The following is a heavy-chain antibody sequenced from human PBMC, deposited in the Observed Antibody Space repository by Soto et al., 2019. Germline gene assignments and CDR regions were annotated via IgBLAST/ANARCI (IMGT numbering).Heavy chain of an antibody. V-gene: IGHV4-4*07. D-gene: IGHD2-15*01. CDR3: VRGGTKTLRDWFDP. J-gene: IGHJ5*02. Sequence: PSETLSLTCTVSGASISGFYWSWLRKSAGQGLEWIGRIYATGTTDYNPSLKSRLSLSVETAKKEFCLKLRPVTAADTAVYYGVRGGTKTLRDWFDPWGQGIAVTVSS. CDR1: GASISGFY. CDR2: IYATGTT.